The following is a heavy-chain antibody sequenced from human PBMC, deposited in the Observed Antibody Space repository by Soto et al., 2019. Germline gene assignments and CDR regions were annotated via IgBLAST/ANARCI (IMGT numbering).Heavy chain of an antibody. V-gene: IGHV3-21*01. CDR2: ISSSSSYI. CDR3: AREPGIAAAGTSNYYYGMDV. CDR1: GFTFSSYS. J-gene: IGHJ6*02. D-gene: IGHD6-13*01. Sequence: GGSLRLSCAASGFTFSSYSMNWVRQAPGKGLEWVSSISSSSSYIYYADSVKGRFTISRDNAKNSLYLQMNSLRAEDTAVYYCAREPGIAAAGTSNYYYGMDVWGQGTRVTVSS.